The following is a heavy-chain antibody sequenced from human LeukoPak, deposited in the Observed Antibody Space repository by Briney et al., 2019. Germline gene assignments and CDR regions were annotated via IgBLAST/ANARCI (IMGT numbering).Heavy chain of an antibody. CDR1: GGSIGSYY. Sequence: SETLSLTCTVSGGSIGSYYWSWIRQPPGNGLEWIGYIYYSGSTNYNPSLKSRVTISVDTSKNQFSLKLSSVTAADTAVYYCARDRPGYYFDYWGQGTLVTVSS. J-gene: IGHJ4*02. D-gene: IGHD1-14*01. CDR2: IYYSGST. CDR3: ARDRPGYYFDY. V-gene: IGHV4-59*01.